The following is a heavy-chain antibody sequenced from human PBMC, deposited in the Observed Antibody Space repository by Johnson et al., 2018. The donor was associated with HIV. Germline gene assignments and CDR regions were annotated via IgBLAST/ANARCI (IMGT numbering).Heavy chain of an antibody. CDR1: GFTFSSYS. Sequence: QVQLVESGGGVVQPGRSLRLSCAASGFTFSSYSMHWVRQAPGKGLEWVALISYDGTNKYYAGSVKGRFTISRDNSKNTLYRQMNSLSTEDTAVYYCVRPLVPPICGVGTPEIDAFDIWGQGTMVTVSS. CDR2: ISYDGTNK. J-gene: IGHJ3*02. V-gene: IGHV3-30-3*01. D-gene: IGHD3-3*01. CDR3: VRPLVPPICGVGTPEIDAFDI.